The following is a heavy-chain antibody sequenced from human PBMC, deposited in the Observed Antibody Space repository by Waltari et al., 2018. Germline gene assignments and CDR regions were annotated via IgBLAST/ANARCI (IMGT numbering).Heavy chain of an antibody. CDR3: ARTTTIKSLDY. V-gene: IGHV1-69-2*01. CDR1: GYTFTDYY. D-gene: IGHD1-7*01. CDR2: IDPEDGET. J-gene: IGHJ4*02. Sequence: VQLVQSGDEVKKPGASVKVSCKASGYTFTDYYMHWVHQATGKGLEWVGRIDPEDGETKDAEKFHVRVTITADTSIDTAYMELSSLRSEDTAIFYCARTTTIKSLDYWGQGTLVTVSS.